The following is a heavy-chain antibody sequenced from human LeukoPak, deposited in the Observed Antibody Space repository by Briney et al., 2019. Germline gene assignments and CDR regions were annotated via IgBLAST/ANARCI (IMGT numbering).Heavy chain of an antibody. Sequence: GGALEIFCLGSGSRFTDYWIGWVRQVPGKGVGGMGIIRASDCAAVYSPSFQGQVTISADKSISTASLQWRSLKASDTAMYYCARAYHGNHYWDFDPWGQGTLVTVSS. CDR2: IRASDCAA. D-gene: IGHD4-23*01. CDR1: GSRFTDYW. J-gene: IGHJ5*02. CDR3: ARAYHGNHYWDFDP. V-gene: IGHV5-51*01.